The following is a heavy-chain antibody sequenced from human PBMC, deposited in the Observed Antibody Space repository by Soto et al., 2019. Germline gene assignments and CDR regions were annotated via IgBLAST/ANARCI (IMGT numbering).Heavy chain of an antibody. CDR3: AKDRRAGGNYGFYSDF. CDR1: GFAFMGFV. J-gene: IGHJ4*02. D-gene: IGHD1-7*01. V-gene: IGHV3-23*01. CDR2: SSATGAGT. Sequence: ARSLRFLSCAFGFAFMGFVLIWVSKARGKGLEWVSFSSATGAGTYYADSVTGRFTISRDNSKNTLYLQMTSLRADDTAVYYCAKDRRAGGNYGFYSDFWGQGALVTVSS.